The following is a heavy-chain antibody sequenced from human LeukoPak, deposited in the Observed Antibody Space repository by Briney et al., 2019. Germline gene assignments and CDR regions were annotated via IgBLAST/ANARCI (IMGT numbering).Heavy chain of an antibody. Sequence: GGSLRLSCAASEFIVSSNYMSWVRQAPGKGLEWVSVIYTGGSTHYADSVKGRFTISRDNSKNTLYLQMNSLRADDTAVYYCARDHPYILTGPGFMDVWGKGTSVTVSS. CDR1: EFIVSSNY. CDR2: IYTGGST. V-gene: IGHV3-53*01. CDR3: ARDHPYILTGPGFMDV. J-gene: IGHJ6*04. D-gene: IGHD3-9*01.